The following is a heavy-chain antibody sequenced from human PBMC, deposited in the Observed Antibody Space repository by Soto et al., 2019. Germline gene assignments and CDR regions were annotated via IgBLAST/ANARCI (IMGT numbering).Heavy chain of an antibody. V-gene: IGHV4-39*01. CDR1: GGSVTSSTSS. Sequence: QVQLQESGPGLVNPSETLSLTCTVSGGSVTSSTSSWAWVRQPPGKGLHWIGTIFYGHGTYYNPSLESRVTISLDTSKIQFSLELTSVTAADTAVYYCARQPTVYPNWFDAWGRGILVIVSS. CDR3: ARQPTVYPNWFDA. CDR2: IFYGHGT. J-gene: IGHJ5*02. D-gene: IGHD3-9*01.